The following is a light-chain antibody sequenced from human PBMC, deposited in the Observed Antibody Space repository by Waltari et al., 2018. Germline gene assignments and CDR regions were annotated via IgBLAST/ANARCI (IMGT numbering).Light chain of an antibody. CDR2: EVD. Sequence: QSALTPPPSASGSLGQSVTISCTGTTSDFDLYDYVSWYQQHPGQAPKLLIFEVDKRPSGVPDRFSGAKSGNTASLTVSGLQADDEAAYFCATYAGGDNLFFGGGTKLTV. CDR1: TSDFDLYDY. J-gene: IGLJ2*01. CDR3: ATYAGGDNLF. V-gene: IGLV2-8*01.